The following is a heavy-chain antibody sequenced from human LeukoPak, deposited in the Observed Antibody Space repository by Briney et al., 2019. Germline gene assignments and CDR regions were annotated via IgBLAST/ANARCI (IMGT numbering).Heavy chain of an antibody. CDR3: ARDLLWLDAFDI. D-gene: IGHD3-10*01. Sequence: PSETLSLTCTVSGGSISSYYWSWIRQPPGKGLEWIGYIYYSGSTNYNPSLKSRVTISVDTSKNQFSLKLSSVTAADTAVYYCARDLLWLDAFDIWGQGTMVTVSS. V-gene: IGHV4-59*01. J-gene: IGHJ3*02. CDR2: IYYSGST. CDR1: GGSISSYY.